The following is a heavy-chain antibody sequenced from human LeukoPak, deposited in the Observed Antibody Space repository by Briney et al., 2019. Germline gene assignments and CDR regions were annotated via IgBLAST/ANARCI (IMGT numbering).Heavy chain of an antibody. V-gene: IGHV3-21*01. CDR3: AKPRDSSAYFDY. J-gene: IGHJ4*02. CDR2: ISDDSNYI. Sequence: GSLRLSCAASGFTFSSYSMSWVRQAPGKGLEWVSSISDDSNYIYYADSVEGRFTISRDNAKNSLYLQMNSLRAEDTAVYYCAKPRDSSAYFDYWGQGTLVTVSS. D-gene: IGHD3-22*01. CDR1: GFTFSSYS.